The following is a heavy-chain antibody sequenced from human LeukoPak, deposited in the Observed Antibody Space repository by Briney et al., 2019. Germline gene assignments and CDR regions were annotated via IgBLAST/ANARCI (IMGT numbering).Heavy chain of an antibody. D-gene: IGHD2-15*01. J-gene: IGHJ6*03. V-gene: IGHV4-59*01. CDR3: ARSVEGYCSGGSCYSYYYYMDV. Sequence: SETLSLTCTVAGGSISSYYWSWIRQPPGKGLEGIGDIYYSGRTNYNPSLKSRVTISVDTSKNQFSLKLSSVTAADTAVYYCARSVEGYCSGGSCYSYYYYMDVWGKGTTVTVSS. CDR1: GGSISSYY. CDR2: IYYSGRT.